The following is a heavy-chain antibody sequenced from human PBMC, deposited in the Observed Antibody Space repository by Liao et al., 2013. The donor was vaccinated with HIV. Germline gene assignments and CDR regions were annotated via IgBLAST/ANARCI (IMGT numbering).Heavy chain of an antibody. Sequence: QVQLQQWGAGLLKPSETLSLTCAVYGGSFSGYYWSWIRQPPGKGLEWIGEINHSGSTNYNPSLKSRVTISLDTSKNQFSLKLSSVTAADTAVYYCARDYYYYYYMDVWGKGTTVTVSS. CDR3: ARDYYYYYYMDV. J-gene: IGHJ6*03. CDR1: GGSFSGYY. V-gene: IGHV4-34*01. CDR2: INHSGST.